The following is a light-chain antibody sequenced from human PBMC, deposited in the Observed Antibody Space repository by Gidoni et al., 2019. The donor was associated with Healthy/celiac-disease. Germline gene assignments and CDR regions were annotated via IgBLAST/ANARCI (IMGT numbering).Light chain of an antibody. J-gene: IGLJ2*01. CDR1: SSDVGGYNY. V-gene: IGLV2-11*01. CDR3: CSYAGSYPVV. CDR2: DVS. Sequence: QSALTQPRSVSWSPVQSVTISCTGTSSDVGGYNYVSWYQQHPGKAPQLMIYDVSKRPSGVPDRFSGSKSGNTASLTISGLQAEDEADYYCCSYAGSYPVVFGGGTKLTVL.